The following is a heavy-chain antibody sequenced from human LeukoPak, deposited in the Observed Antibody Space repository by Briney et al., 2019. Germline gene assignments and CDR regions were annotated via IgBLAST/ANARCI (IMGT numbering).Heavy chain of an antibody. CDR2: IHYSGST. Sequence: SETLSLTCTVSGGSISNYYWSWIRQPPGKGLEWIGYIHYSGSTSYNPSLKSRVTISVDTSKNQFSLKLRFVTPADTAVFYCARDRYYYDSSGYSLFDYWGQGTLVTVSS. CDR3: ARDRYYYDSSGYSLFDY. V-gene: IGHV4-59*01. CDR1: GGSISNYY. J-gene: IGHJ4*02. D-gene: IGHD3-22*01.